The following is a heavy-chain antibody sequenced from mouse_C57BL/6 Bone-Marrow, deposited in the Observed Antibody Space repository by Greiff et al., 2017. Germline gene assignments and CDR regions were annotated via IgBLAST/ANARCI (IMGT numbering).Heavy chain of an antibody. V-gene: IGHV1-53*01. CDR2: LPPLNGCT. Sequence: QVQLQQSGTELVKPGASVKLSCKASGYPSTPSWMPLFPQRPVAFLSCLGHLPPLNGCTNYNDNFNSKATLTVDKSSSTAYMQLSSLTSEDSAVYYCAREGYYYGSSYFDYWGQGTTLTVSS. D-gene: IGHD1-1*01. CDR1: GYPSTPSW. CDR3: AREGYYYGSSYFDY. J-gene: IGHJ2*01.